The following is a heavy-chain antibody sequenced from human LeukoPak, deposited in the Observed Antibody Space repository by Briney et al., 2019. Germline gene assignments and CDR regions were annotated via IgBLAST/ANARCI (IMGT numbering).Heavy chain of an antibody. D-gene: IGHD3-10*01. CDR3: ARGVGSGSYYPSHHDY. CDR1: GVSISSYY. Sequence: SETLSLTCTVSGVSISSYYWSWIRQPPGKGLEWIGYIYYSGSTNYNPSLKSRVTISVDTSKNQFSLKLSSVTAADTAVYYCARGVGSGSYYPSHHDYWGQGTLVTVSS. J-gene: IGHJ4*02. V-gene: IGHV4-59*12. CDR2: IYYSGST.